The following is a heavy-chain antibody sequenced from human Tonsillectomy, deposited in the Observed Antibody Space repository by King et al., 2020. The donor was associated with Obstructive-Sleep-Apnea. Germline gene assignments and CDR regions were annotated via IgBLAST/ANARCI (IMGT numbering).Heavy chain of an antibody. Sequence: VQLQESGPGLVKPSETLSLTCTVSGGSISSYYWSWIRQPPGKGLEWIGYIYYSGSTNYNPSLKSRVTISVDTSKNQFSLKLSSVTAADTAVYYCAGATTVTTFAYFDYWGQGTLVTVSS. J-gene: IGHJ4*02. CDR1: GGSISSYY. V-gene: IGHV4-59*08. CDR3: AGATTVTTFAYFDY. D-gene: IGHD4-17*01. CDR2: IYYSGST.